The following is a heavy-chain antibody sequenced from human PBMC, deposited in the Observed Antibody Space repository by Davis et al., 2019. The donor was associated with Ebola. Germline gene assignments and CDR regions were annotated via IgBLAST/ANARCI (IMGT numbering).Heavy chain of an antibody. D-gene: IGHD3-16*01. V-gene: IGHV3-30*18. CDR3: VKDQSMIANNFFGLDV. CDR1: TFTFSSYA. J-gene: IGHJ6*02. CDR2: ISTDGNQK. Sequence: PGGSLRLSCEASTFTFSSYAMHWVRQAPGKGLEWVAFISTDGNQKDYADSVKGRFTISRDNSRDTLFLQMDSLRFEDSAVYYCVKDQSMIANNFFGLDVWGQGTTVTVSS.